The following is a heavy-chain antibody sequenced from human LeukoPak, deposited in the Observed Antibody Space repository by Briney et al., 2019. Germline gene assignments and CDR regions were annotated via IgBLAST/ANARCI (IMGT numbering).Heavy chain of an antibody. J-gene: IGHJ4*02. CDR1: GYTFTNYF. D-gene: IGHD6-19*01. CDR3: ARSYSSGWLSYFEY. CDR2: INPSVGAT. Sequence: ASVKVSCKASGYTFTNYFIHWVQQAPGQRLEWMGIINPSVGATSYAQKFRGRVTLTRDTSTTTVFMELSSLRSEDAAVYYCARSYSSGWLSYFEYWGQGTLVTVSS. V-gene: IGHV1-46*01.